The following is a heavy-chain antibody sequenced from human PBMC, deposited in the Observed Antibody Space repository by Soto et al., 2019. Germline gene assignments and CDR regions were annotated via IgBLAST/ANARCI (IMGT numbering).Heavy chain of an antibody. Sequence: QLQLQESGPGLVKPSETLSLTCTVSGGSISSSSYYWGWIRQPPGKGLEWIGSIYYSGSTYYNPSLKSRVTISVDTSKNQFSLKLSSVTAADTAVYYCARHRDIVVVPAAFGFAPWGQGTLVTVSS. CDR3: ARHRDIVVVPAAFGFAP. CDR2: IYYSGST. CDR1: GGSISSSSYY. D-gene: IGHD2-2*01. J-gene: IGHJ5*02. V-gene: IGHV4-39*01.